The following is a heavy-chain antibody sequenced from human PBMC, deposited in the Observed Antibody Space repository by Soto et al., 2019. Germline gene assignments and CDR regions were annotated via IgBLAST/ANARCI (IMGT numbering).Heavy chain of an antibody. Sequence: PGGSLRLSCAASGFTFNNAWMSWVRQAPGKGLEWVGRIKSKTDGGTTDYAAPVKGRFTISRDISKNTLYLQMNSLRAEDTAVYYCARDYLVVPHRVIDYWGQGP. J-gene: IGHJ4*02. V-gene: IGHV3-15*01. CDR3: ARDYLVVPHRVIDY. CDR2: IKSKTDGGTT. CDR1: GFTFNNAW. D-gene: IGHD2-2*01.